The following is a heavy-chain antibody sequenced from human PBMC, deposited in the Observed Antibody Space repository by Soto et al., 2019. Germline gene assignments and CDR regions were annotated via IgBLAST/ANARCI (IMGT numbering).Heavy chain of an antibody. J-gene: IGHJ4*02. CDR3: ARAREYYDSSGHFDY. D-gene: IGHD3-22*01. Sequence: SETLSLTCTVSGGSISSGDYYWSWIRQPPGKGLEWIGYIYYSGSTYYNPSLKSRVTISVDTSKNQFSLKLSSVTAADTAGYYCARAREYYDSSGHFDYWGQVPLVTVSS. V-gene: IGHV4-30-4*01. CDR1: GGSISSGDYY. CDR2: IYYSGST.